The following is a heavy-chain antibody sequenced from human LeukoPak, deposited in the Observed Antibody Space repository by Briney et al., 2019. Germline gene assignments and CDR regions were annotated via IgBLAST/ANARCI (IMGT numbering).Heavy chain of an antibody. CDR2: INPSGGST. Sequence: ASVKVSCKASGYTFTSYYMHWVRQAPGQGLEWMGIINPSGGSTSYAQKFQGRVTMTRDMSTSTVYMELSSLRSEDTAVYYCARERGDEHCSGDCYSWPAFDIWGQGTMVTVSS. CDR3: ARERGDEHCSGDCYSWPAFDI. D-gene: IGHD2-21*02. CDR1: GYTFTSYY. V-gene: IGHV1-46*01. J-gene: IGHJ3*02.